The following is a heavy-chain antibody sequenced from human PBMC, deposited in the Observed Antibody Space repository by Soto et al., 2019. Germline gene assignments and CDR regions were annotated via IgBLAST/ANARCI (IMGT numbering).Heavy chain of an antibody. CDR3: ARHVRKDQQLPGYDYYGMDV. Sequence: SETLSLTCNVSGDSNTGAAYYWSWIRQHPGKVLEWIGHIHYSGTTYYNPSLKSRVSFSVDTSKKQFSLRLTSVTAADTAVYYCARHVRKDQQLPGYDYYGMDVWGQGTTDTVSS. J-gene: IGHJ6*02. D-gene: IGHD6-13*01. CDR2: IHYSGTT. CDR1: GDSNTGAAYY. V-gene: IGHV4-31*03.